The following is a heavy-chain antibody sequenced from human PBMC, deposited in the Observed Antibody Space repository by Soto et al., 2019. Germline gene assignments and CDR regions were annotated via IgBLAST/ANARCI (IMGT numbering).Heavy chain of an antibody. CDR1: GGSISSTTYY. J-gene: IGHJ6*02. D-gene: IGHD3-10*01. V-gene: IGHV4-61*05. Sequence: SETLSLTCTVSGGSISSTTYYWGWMRQPPGKGLEWIGYVHYSWGSNYNPSLKSRVAISLDTSKSQFSLKLTSVTATDTAVYYCARQGFGALHGLVDVWGQGTTVTVSS. CDR3: ARQGFGALHGLVDV. CDR2: VHYSWGS.